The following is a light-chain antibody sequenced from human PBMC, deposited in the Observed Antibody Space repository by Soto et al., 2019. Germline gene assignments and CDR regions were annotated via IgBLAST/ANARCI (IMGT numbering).Light chain of an antibody. J-gene: IGKJ2*01. Sequence: DIELTQSPSSLSASVGDRVTIACRSSQNINIYLNWYQQKPGNAPKLLIFESSSLQSGVPSRFSGSGSRRDFTLTISSLQREDFATYYCQQSYSTLMYTFGQGTKLEIK. CDR2: ESS. CDR3: QQSYSTLMYT. V-gene: IGKV1-39*01. CDR1: QNINIY.